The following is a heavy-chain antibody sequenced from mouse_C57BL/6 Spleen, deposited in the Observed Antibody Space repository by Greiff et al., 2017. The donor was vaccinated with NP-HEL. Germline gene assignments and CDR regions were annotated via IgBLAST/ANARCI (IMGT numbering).Heavy chain of an antibody. CDR2: INYDGSST. J-gene: IGHJ3*01. CDR3: ARDETGRGFAY. D-gene: IGHD1-1*02. V-gene: IGHV5-16*01. Sequence: EVMLVESEGGLVQPGSSMKLSCTASGFTFSDYYMAWVRQVPEKGLEWVANINYDGSSTYYLDSLKSRFIISRDNAKNILYLQMSSLKSEDTATYYCARDETGRGFAYWGQGTLVTVSA. CDR1: GFTFSDYY.